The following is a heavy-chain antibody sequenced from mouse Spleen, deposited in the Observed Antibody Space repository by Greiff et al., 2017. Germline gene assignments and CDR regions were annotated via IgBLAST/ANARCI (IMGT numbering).Heavy chain of an antibody. J-gene: IGHJ3*01. D-gene: IGHD2-10*01. CDR3: ARTYYGNYGFAY. V-gene: IGHV1-22*01. CDR2: INPNNGGT. CDR1: GYTFTDYN. Sequence: DVKLQESGPELVKPGASVKMSCKASGYTFTDYNMHWVKQSHGKSLEWIGYINPNNGGTSYNQKFKGKATLTVNKSSSTAYMELRSLTSEDSAVYYCARTYYGNYGFAYWGQGTLVTVSA.